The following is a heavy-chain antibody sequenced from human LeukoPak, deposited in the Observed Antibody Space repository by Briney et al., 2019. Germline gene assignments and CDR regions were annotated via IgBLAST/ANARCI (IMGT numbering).Heavy chain of an antibody. Sequence: ASVKVSCKASGGTFSSYAISWVRQAPGQGLEWMGGIIPIFGTANYAQKFQGRVTMTRDMSTSTVDMELSSLRSEDTAVYYCARALYSSTWYVLNYWGQGTLVTVSS. J-gene: IGHJ4*02. CDR3: ARALYSSTWYVLNY. V-gene: IGHV1-69*05. CDR1: GGTFSSYA. D-gene: IGHD6-13*01. CDR2: IIPIFGTA.